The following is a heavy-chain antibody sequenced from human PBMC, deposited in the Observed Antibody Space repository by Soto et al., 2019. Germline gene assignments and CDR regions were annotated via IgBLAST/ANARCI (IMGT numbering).Heavy chain of an antibody. D-gene: IGHD2-15*01. CDR2: ISYSGNT. V-gene: IGHV4-59*01. Sequence: SETLPLTCTVSGGSIISGYWSWIRQPPGKGLEWIGYISYSGNTNYNPSLKSRVTMSVDTPKNQFSLRLSSVTTADTAVYYCAGLRGYAGSPIDYWGQGTLVTLAS. J-gene: IGHJ4*02. CDR1: GGSIISGY. CDR3: AGLRGYAGSPIDY.